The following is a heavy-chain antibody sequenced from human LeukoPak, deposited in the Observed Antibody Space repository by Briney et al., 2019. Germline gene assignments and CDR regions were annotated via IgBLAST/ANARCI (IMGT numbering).Heavy chain of an antibody. V-gene: IGHV1-18*01. CDR2: ISAYSGDT. CDR3: ARLSQYYYDSSGYPNFDY. CDR1: GYTFTSYG. D-gene: IGHD3-22*01. J-gene: IGHJ4*02. Sequence: ASVKVSCKASGYTFTSYGISWVRQAPGQGLEWMGWISAYSGDTNYAQKFQGRATMTTDTSTSTAYMELRSLSSDDTAVYYCARLSQYYYDSSGYPNFDYWGQGTLVTVSS.